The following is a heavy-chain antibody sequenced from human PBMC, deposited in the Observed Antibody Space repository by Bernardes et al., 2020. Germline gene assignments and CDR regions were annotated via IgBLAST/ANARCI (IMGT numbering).Heavy chain of an antibody. CDR3: ARGRTYSSGWANYYYYYMDV. V-gene: IGHV4-34*01. J-gene: IGHJ6*03. CDR2: INHSGST. CDR1: GGSFSGYY. Sequence: LSLTCAVYGGSFSGYYWSWIRQPPGKGLEWIGEINHSGSTNYNPSLKSRVTISVDTSKNQFSLKLSSVTAADTAVYYCARGRTYSSGWANYYYYYMDVWGKGTTVTVSS. D-gene: IGHD6-19*01.